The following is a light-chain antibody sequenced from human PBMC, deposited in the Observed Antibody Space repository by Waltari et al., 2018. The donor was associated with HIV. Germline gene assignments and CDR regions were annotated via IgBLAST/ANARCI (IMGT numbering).Light chain of an antibody. CDR1: QNVLYSSNNKNY. V-gene: IGKV4-1*01. CDR3: QQYSSTPWT. CDR2: WAS. J-gene: IGKJ1*01. Sequence: DIVMTQSPDSLAVSLGERATINCKSSQNVLYSSNNKNYLAWYQQKPGQPPKLLIYWASTRESGVPDRFSGSGSGTDFTLTITSLQAEDVAIYYCQQYSSTPWTFGQGTKVEIK.